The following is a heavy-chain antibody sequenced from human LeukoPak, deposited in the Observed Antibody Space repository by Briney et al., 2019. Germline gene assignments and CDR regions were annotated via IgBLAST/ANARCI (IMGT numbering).Heavy chain of an antibody. D-gene: IGHD5-24*01. CDR1: GFTFSSYG. CDR3: AKATMATITSVNDY. Sequence: GGSLRLSCAASGFTFSSYGMHWVRQAPGKGLEWVAVISYDGSNKYYADSVKGRLTISRDNSKNTLYLQMNSLRAEDTAVYYCAKATMATITSVNDYWGQGTLVTVSS. J-gene: IGHJ4*02. CDR2: ISYDGSNK. V-gene: IGHV3-30*18.